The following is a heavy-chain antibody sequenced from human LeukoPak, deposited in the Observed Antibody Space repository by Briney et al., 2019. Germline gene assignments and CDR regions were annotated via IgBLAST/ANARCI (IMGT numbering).Heavy chain of an antibody. D-gene: IGHD3-22*01. J-gene: IGHJ4*02. CDR3: ARGYYYDSSGYYSSFDY. Sequence: SETLSLTCTVSGGSISSSNYYWGWIRQSPGKGLEWIGFIYYSGSTYYNPSLKSRVTISLDTSKNQFSLKLTSVTAADTAVYYCARGYYYDSSGYYSSFDYWGQGTLVTVSS. V-gene: IGHV4-39*07. CDR1: GGSISSSNYY. CDR2: IYYSGST.